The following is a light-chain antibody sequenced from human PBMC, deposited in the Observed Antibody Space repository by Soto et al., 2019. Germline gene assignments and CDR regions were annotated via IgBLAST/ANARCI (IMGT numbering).Light chain of an antibody. Sequence: EIVMTQSPATLSVSRGERATLSCRASQSVSNNLAWYQQKPGQAPRLLIYGASTRATGIPARFSGSGSGTEFTLTVSSLQSEDFAVYNCQQYNTWPRTFGQGTKVEIK. CDR2: GAS. CDR1: QSVSNN. J-gene: IGKJ1*01. V-gene: IGKV3-15*01. CDR3: QQYNTWPRT.